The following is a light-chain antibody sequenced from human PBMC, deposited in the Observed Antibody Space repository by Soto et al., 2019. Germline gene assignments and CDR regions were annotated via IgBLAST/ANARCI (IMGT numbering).Light chain of an antibody. J-gene: IGKJ1*01. CDR2: GAS. CDR3: QQYNKWPPWT. CDR1: QTVSNN. Sequence: MTQSPATLSVSPGERATLSCRANQTVSNNLAWYQQKTGQAPRLLIYGASTRATGIPARFSGSGSGTEFTLSINSLQSQDFAVYYYQQYNKWPPWTFGQGTKVEVK. V-gene: IGKV3-15*01.